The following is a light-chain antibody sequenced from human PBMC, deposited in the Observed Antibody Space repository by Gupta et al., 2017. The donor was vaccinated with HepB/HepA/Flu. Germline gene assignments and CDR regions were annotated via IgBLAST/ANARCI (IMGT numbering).Light chain of an antibody. J-gene: IGLJ2*01. CDR3: SSYAGSTF. CDR1: SSDVGGYNY. CDR2: EVS. Sequence: TLPPSASGSPGQSVTISCPGTSSDVGGYNYVSWYQQHPGKAPKLMIYEVSKRPSGVPDRFSGSKSGNTASLTVSGLQAEDEADYYCSSYAGSTFFGGGTKLTVL. V-gene: IGLV2-8*01.